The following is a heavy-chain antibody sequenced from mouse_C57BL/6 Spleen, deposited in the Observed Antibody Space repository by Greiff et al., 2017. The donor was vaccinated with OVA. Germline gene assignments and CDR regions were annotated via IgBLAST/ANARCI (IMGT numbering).Heavy chain of an antibody. D-gene: IGHD2-4*01. CDR3: ARHEDRGDYDPYYFDY. J-gene: IGHJ2*01. V-gene: IGHV1-62-2*01. CDR1: GYTFTEYT. Sequence: VQLQQSGAELVKPGASVKLSCKASGYTFTEYTIHWVKQRSGQGLEWIGWFYPGSGSIKYNEKFKDKATLTADKSSSTVYMELSRLTSEDSAVYCGARHEDRGDYDPYYFDYWGQGTTLTVSS. CDR2: FYPGSGSI.